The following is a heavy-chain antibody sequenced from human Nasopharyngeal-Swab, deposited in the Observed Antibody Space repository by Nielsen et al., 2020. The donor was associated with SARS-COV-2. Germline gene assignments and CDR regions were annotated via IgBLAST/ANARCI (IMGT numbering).Heavy chain of an antibody. CDR3: AKDGGYSYGSYYYYYYMDV. D-gene: IGHD5-18*01. CDR1: GFTFDDYA. J-gene: IGHJ6*03. Sequence: GGSLRLSCAASGFTFDDYAMHWVRQAPGKGLEWVSGISWNSGSIGYADSVKGRFTISRDNAKNSLYLQMNSLRAEDTALYYCAKDGGYSYGSYYYYYYMDVWGKGTTVTVSS. V-gene: IGHV3-9*01. CDR2: ISWNSGSI.